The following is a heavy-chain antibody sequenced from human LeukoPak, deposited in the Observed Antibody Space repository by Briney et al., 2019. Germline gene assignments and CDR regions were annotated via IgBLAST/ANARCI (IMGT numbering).Heavy chain of an antibody. Sequence: SETLPHTYTVSGGPISSTNSYWGWFPPPPGKGLEWIGCIYYSGSTHCNPSLKSRVSISVDTSRNEFSLTLSAVTAGDTAIYYCARNRSDCSSGSCSFTGFDSWGQGILVTVSS. CDR2: IYYSGST. CDR1: GGPISSTNSY. V-gene: IGHV4-39*01. J-gene: IGHJ4*02. D-gene: IGHD2-15*01. CDR3: ARNRSDCSSGSCSFTGFDS.